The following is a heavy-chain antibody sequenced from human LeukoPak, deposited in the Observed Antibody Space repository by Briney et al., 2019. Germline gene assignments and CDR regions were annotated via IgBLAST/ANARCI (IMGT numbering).Heavy chain of an antibody. CDR2: IRYDGSNK. J-gene: IGHJ4*02. V-gene: IGHV3-30*02. CDR3: ARVPMDGDYDTYFVY. Sequence: GGSLRLSCAASGFTFSSYGMHWVRQAPGKGLEWVAFIRYDGSNKYYADSVKGRFTISRDNSKNTLYLQMNSLRAEDTAVYYCARVPMDGDYDTYFVYWGQGTLVTVSS. D-gene: IGHD4-17*01. CDR1: GFTFSSYG.